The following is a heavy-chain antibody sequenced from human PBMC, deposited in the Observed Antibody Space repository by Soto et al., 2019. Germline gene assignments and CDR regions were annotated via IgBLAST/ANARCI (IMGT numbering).Heavy chain of an antibody. Sequence: SETLSLTCTVSGGSISSGGYYWSWIRQHPGKGLEWIGYIYYSGSTYYNPSLKSRVTISVDTSKNQFSLKLSSVTAADTAVYYCARKKATQQLAYYYYYGMDVWGQGTTVTVSS. J-gene: IGHJ6*02. CDR3: ARKKATQQLAYYYYYGMDV. CDR2: IYYSGST. CDR1: GGSISSGGYY. V-gene: IGHV4-31*03. D-gene: IGHD6-13*01.